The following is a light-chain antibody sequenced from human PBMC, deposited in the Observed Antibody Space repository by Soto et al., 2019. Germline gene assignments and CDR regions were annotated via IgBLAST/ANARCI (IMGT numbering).Light chain of an antibody. CDR2: EVS. CDR1: SSDVGGYNY. Sequence: QSVLTQPPSASGSPGQSVTISCTGTSSDVGGYNYVSWYQQHPGKAPKLMIYEVSKRPSGVPDRFSGSKSGNTASLTISGLQADDEADYYCCSYAGGFTYVFGTGTKVTVL. J-gene: IGLJ1*01. V-gene: IGLV2-8*01. CDR3: CSYAGGFTYV.